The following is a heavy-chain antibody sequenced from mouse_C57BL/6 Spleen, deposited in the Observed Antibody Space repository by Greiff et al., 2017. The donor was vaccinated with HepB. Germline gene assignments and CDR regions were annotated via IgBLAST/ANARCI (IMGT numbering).Heavy chain of an antibody. CDR2: ISSGSSTI. V-gene: IGHV5-17*01. CDR1: GFTFSDYG. Sequence: EVKLMESGGGLVKPGGSLKLSCAASGFTFSDYGMHWVRQAPEKGLEWVAYISSGSSTIYYADTVKGRFTISRDNAKNTLFLQMTSLRSEDTAMYDCARMYYYGSSFFDYWGQGTTLTVAS. D-gene: IGHD1-1*01. J-gene: IGHJ2*01. CDR3: ARMYYYGSSFFDY.